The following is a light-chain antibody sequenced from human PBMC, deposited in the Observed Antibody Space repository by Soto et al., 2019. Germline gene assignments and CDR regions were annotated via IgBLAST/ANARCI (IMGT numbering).Light chain of an antibody. J-gene: IGKJ1*01. CDR2: GAS. CDR1: QGIAKD. V-gene: IGKV1-6*01. Sequence: AIHLTQSPSSLSASVGDRVTITCRASQGIAKDLGWYQQKPGKAPRLLIFGASFLQSGVPSRFNGSRSGTEFTITIKGLQPAVFSCYYCRRSYYSFRTCGQGPEVDIK. CDR3: RRSYYSFRT.